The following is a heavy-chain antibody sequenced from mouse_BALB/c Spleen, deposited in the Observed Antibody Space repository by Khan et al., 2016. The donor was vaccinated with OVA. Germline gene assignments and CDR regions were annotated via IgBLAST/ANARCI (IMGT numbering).Heavy chain of an antibody. Sequence: EVQLVESGGGLVQPGGSLRLSCATSGFTFTDYYMSWVRQPPGKALEWLGFIRNKAKGYTTEYSASVKGRFTISRDNFQSIVYLQMSTLGAEDSATYYCARETVVDIYWYFDVWGAGTTVTVSS. CDR2: IRNKAKGYTT. CDR3: ARETVVDIYWYFDV. J-gene: IGHJ1*01. CDR1: GFTFTDYY. V-gene: IGHV7-3*02. D-gene: IGHD1-1*01.